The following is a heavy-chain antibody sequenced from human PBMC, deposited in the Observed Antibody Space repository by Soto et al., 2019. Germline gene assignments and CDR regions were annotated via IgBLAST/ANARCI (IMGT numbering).Heavy chain of an antibody. V-gene: IGHV3-74*01. Sequence: GSLRLSCAASGFTFSIYWMHWVRQAPGKGLVWVSHINTDGSDTTYADSVKGRFAISRDNAKNTLYLQMNSLRAEDTAVYYCARTGYYYDTRGYDFDYWGQGILVTVSS. CDR1: GFTFSIYW. CDR3: ARTGYYYDTRGYDFDY. J-gene: IGHJ4*02. CDR2: INTDGSDT. D-gene: IGHD3-22*01.